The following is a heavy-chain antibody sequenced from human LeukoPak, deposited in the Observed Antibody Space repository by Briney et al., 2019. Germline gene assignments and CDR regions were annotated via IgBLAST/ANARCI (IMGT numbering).Heavy chain of an antibody. V-gene: IGHV4-39*07. CDR1: GGSISSSSYY. CDR2: IYYSGST. Sequence: PSETLSLTCTVSGGSISSSSYYWGWLRQPPGKGLEWIGSIYYSGSTYYNPSLKSRVTISVDTSKNQFSLKLSSVTAADTAVYYCARVRDEWEPSGFDIWGQGTMVTVSS. J-gene: IGHJ3*02. D-gene: IGHD1-26*01. CDR3: ARVRDEWEPSGFDI.